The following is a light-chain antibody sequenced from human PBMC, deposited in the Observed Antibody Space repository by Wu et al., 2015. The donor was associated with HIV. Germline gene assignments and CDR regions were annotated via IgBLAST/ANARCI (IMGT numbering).Light chain of an antibody. CDR1: QSVSSRY. V-gene: IGKV3-20*01. CDR2: GAS. Sequence: EIVLTQSPDTLSLSPGERATLSCRASQSVSSRYLAWYQQKPGQAPRLLIYGASSRATGIPDRFGGSGSGTDFTLTISRLEPEDFAVYFCQQYGSSPTLTFGGGTKVEIK. CDR3: QQYGSSPTLT. J-gene: IGKJ4*01.